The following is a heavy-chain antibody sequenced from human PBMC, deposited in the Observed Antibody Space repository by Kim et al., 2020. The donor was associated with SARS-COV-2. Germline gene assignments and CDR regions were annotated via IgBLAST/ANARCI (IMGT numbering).Heavy chain of an antibody. J-gene: IGHJ3*02. CDR2: IYPGDSDT. V-gene: IGHV5-51*01. CDR1: GYSFTSYW. CDR3: ASFIDGDSSGYMGNAFDI. Sequence: GESLKISCKGSGYSFTSYWIGWVRQMPGKGLEWMGIIYPGDSDTRYSPSFQGQVTISADKSISTAYLQWSSLKASDTAMYYCASFIDGDSSGYMGNAFDIWGQGTMVTVSS. D-gene: IGHD3-22*01.